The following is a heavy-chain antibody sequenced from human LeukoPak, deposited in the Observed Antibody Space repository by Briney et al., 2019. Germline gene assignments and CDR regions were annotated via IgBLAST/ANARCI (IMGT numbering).Heavy chain of an antibody. CDR1: GYTFTSYA. CDR3: ARRLSGYVGAAWFDP. Sequence: ASVKVSCKASGYTFTSYAMNWVRQAPGQGLEWMGWINPNSGGTNYAQKFQGRVTMTRDTSISTAYMELSRLRSDDTAVYYCARRLSGYVGAAWFDPWGQGTLVTVSS. J-gene: IGHJ5*02. D-gene: IGHD5-12*01. CDR2: INPNSGGT. V-gene: IGHV1-2*02.